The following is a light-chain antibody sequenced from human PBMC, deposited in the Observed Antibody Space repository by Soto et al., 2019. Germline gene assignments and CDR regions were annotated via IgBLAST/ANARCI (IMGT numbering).Light chain of an antibody. CDR2: GAS. CDR3: QHYSTWLWT. Sequence: EIVMTQSPATLSVSPGERATLSCRASQSVSSKLAWYQQKPDQGPRLLIYGASTRATGIPARFSGSGSGTEFPLSISSLQSEDFAVYYCQHYSTWLWTFGQGTKVEIK. V-gene: IGKV3-15*01. J-gene: IGKJ1*01. CDR1: QSVSSK.